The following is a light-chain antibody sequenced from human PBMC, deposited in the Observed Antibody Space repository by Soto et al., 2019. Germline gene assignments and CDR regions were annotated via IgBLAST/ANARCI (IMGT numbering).Light chain of an antibody. V-gene: IGLV2-14*01. CDR3: SLFLSTSTLDV. J-gene: IGLJ1*01. CDR1: NIDVGGHNY. CDR2: EVS. Sequence: QSPLTQPASSSGAIRQPITITCPGTNIDVGGHNYVSWYQHLPGKAPKLNIYEVSNRPSGVSNRFSGSKSGNTVSLTISGLQAGDGADYHCSLFLSTSTLDVFGTGNKVTGL.